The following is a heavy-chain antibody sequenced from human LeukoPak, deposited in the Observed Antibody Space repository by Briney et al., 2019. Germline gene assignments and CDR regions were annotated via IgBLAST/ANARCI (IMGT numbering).Heavy chain of an antibody. CDR1: GGSISSGSHY. Sequence: KPSETLSLTCIVSGGSISSGSHYWGWIRQPPGKGLEWTGSMHYSGITYYNPSLTSRVTISVDTSKNQFSLRLTSVTAADTAVYYCARYPYSDSGVWQAFDYWGQGTLVTV. D-gene: IGHD5-12*01. CDR2: MHYSGIT. CDR3: ARYPYSDSGVWQAFDY. V-gene: IGHV4-39*01. J-gene: IGHJ4*02.